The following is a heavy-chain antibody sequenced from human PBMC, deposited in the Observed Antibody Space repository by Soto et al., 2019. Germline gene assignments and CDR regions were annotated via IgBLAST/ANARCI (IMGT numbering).Heavy chain of an antibody. D-gene: IGHD6-13*01. V-gene: IGHV1-8*01. Sequence: QVQLVQSGAEVKKPGASVKVSCKASGYTFTSDDINWVRQATGQGLEWMGWMNPYSGDTGYAQKFQGRVTMTSDTSISTAYMELSSLSSEDTAVYYCARGVAAAGTDWFDPWGQGTLVTVSS. J-gene: IGHJ5*02. CDR2: MNPYSGDT. CDR3: ARGVAAAGTDWFDP. CDR1: GYTFTSDD.